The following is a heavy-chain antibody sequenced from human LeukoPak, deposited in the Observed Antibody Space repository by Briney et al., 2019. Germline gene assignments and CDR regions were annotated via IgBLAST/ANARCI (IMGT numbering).Heavy chain of an antibody. J-gene: IGHJ3*02. CDR3: ARPAKESYDSYGRPLLTAFDI. CDR2: IYPGDSDT. Sequence: GESLKISCKGSGYSFTSDWIGWVRQMPGKGLEWMGIIYPGDSDTRYSPSFQGQVTISADKSISTAYLQWSSLKASDTAMYYCARPAKESYDSYGRPLLTAFDIWGQGTMVTVSS. D-gene: IGHD3-22*01. CDR1: GYSFTSDW. V-gene: IGHV5-51*01.